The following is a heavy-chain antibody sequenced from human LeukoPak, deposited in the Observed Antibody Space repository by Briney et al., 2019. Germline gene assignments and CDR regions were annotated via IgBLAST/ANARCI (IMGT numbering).Heavy chain of an antibody. CDR1: GFTFSNYG. CDR3: VKDNPLDY. CDR2: IRYDGNNK. J-gene: IGHJ4*02. D-gene: IGHD1-14*01. Sequence: GGSLRLSCGASGFTFSNYGMLWVRQAPGTGLEWVAFIRYDGNNKLYADSMKGRFTISRDNSKNTLYLHINSLRAEDTAVYYCVKDNPLDYWGQGTLVTVSS. V-gene: IGHV3-30*02.